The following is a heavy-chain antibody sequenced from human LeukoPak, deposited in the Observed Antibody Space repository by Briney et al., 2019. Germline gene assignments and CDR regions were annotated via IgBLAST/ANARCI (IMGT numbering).Heavy chain of an antibody. CDR1: GYTFTGYY. J-gene: IGHJ6*03. D-gene: IGHD3-22*01. CDR2: INPNSGGT. V-gene: IGHV1-2*06. Sequence: ASVKVSCKASGYTFTGYYMRWVRQAPGQGLEWMGRINPNSGGTNYAQKFQGRVTMTRDTSIGTAYMELSRLRSDDTAVYYCARAYYYESKGYYYYMDVWGKGTTVTVSS. CDR3: ARAYYYESKGYYYYMDV.